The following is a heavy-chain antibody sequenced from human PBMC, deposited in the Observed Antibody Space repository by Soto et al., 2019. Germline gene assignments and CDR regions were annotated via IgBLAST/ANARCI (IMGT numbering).Heavy chain of an antibody. CDR1: RYALTYIS. V-gene: IGHV1-2*04. Sequence: PAQLSCKDRRYALTYISRRWPRHAQGKGLEWMGWINPNSGGTNYAQKFQGWVTMTRDTSISTAYMELSRLRSDDTAVYYCARAGPSPTQHLGRALAAFDIRGQGSMVTVSS. CDR2: INPNSGGT. D-gene: IGHD1-26*01. CDR3: ARAGPSPTQHLGRALAAFDI. J-gene: IGHJ3*02.